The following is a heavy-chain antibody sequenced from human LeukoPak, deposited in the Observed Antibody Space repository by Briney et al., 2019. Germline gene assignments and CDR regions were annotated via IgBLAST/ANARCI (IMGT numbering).Heavy chain of an antibody. V-gene: IGHV3-23*01. Sequence: GGSLRLSCAASGFTFSSYARSWVRQAPGKGLEWVSAISSSGGSTYYADSVKGRFTISRDNSKNTLYLQMNSLRAEDTAVYYCAKGATGYCSGGSCYLDYWGQGTLVTVSS. CDR1: GFTFSSYA. CDR2: ISSSGGST. CDR3: AKGATGYCSGGSCYLDY. J-gene: IGHJ4*02. D-gene: IGHD2-15*01.